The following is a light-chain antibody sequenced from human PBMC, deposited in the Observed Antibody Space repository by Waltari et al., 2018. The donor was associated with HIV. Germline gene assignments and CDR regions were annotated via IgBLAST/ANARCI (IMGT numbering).Light chain of an antibody. CDR2: GAS. V-gene: IGKV3-20*01. Sequence: EVVLTQSPGTLSLSPGERATLSCRASQTVSSAYLAWYQQKPGQAPRVLIYGASSRATGIPDRFSGSGSGTDFTLTISRLDPEDFAVYYCQQYGTSPPYTFGQGTRLDIK. CDR3: QQYGTSPPYT. J-gene: IGKJ2*01. CDR1: QTVSSAY.